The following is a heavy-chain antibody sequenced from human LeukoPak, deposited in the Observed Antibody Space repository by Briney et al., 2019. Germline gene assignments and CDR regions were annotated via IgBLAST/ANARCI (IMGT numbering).Heavy chain of an antibody. V-gene: IGHV6-1*01. D-gene: IGHD2-21*01. Sequence: SQTLSLTCAISGDSVSSNSATWTWIRQSPSRGLEWLGRTYYRSKWYNDYAVSVKSRITINPDTSKNQFSLHLNSVTPEDTAVYYCARGACGGDLCYFDYWGQGTLVTVSS. J-gene: IGHJ4*02. CDR3: ARGACGGDLCYFDY. CDR2: TYYRSKWYN. CDR1: GDSVSSNSAT.